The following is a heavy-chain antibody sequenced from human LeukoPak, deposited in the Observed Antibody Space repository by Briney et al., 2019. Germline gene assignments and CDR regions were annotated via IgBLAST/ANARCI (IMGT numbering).Heavy chain of an antibody. CDR1: GGSISPYY. D-gene: IGHD1-26*01. Sequence: TSETLSLTCTVSGGSISPYYWGWIRQPPGKGLEWIGYIYYSGSTNYNPSLKSRVTISVDTSKNQFSLKLNSVTAADTAVYYCAREIPGIVGATYFDSWGQGTLVTVSS. V-gene: IGHV4-59*01. CDR3: AREIPGIVGATYFDS. CDR2: IYYSGST. J-gene: IGHJ4*02.